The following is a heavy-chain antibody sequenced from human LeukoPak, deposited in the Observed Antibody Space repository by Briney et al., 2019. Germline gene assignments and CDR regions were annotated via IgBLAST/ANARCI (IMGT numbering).Heavy chain of an antibody. CDR3: ARESYDSSGYHFDY. CDR2: ISSSSSTI. J-gene: IGHJ4*02. CDR1: GFTFSSYS. Sequence: GGSLRLSCAASGFTFSSYSMNWVRQAPGKGLEWVSYISSSSSTIYYADSVKGRFTISRDNAKNSLYLQMNSLRDEDTAVYYCARESYDSSGYHFDYWGQGTLVTVSS. D-gene: IGHD3-22*01. V-gene: IGHV3-48*02.